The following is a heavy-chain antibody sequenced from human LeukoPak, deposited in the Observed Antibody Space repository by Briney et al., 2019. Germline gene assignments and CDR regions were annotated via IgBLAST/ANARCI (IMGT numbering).Heavy chain of an antibody. CDR3: ARKWYYDSRVDY. V-gene: IGHV4-34*01. CDR2: INHSGST. Sequence: SETLSLTCAVYGGSFSGYYWSWIRQPPGKGLEWIGEINHSGSTNYNPSLKSRVTISVDTSKNQFSLKLSSVTAADTAVCYCARKWYYDSRVDYWGQGTLVTVSS. J-gene: IGHJ4*02. CDR1: GGSFSGYY. D-gene: IGHD3-22*01.